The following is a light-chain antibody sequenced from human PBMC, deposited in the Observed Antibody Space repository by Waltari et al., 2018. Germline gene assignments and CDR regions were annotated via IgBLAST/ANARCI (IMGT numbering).Light chain of an antibody. Sequence: SCRASQSGDMYLAWYQQRPCQAPRLLIYDTSNRATDIPARFSGSGSETDFSLTISSLEPEDFAVYYCQQRRNWPLTFGGGTKVEIK. CDR3: QQRRNWPLT. CDR2: DTS. J-gene: IGKJ4*01. V-gene: IGKV3-11*01. CDR1: QSGDMY.